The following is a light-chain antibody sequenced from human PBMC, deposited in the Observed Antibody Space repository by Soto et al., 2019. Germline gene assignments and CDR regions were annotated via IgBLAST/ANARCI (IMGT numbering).Light chain of an antibody. J-gene: IGKJ1*01. V-gene: IGKV2-28*01. Sequence: MTQSPSSLSASVGDRVAISCRASQDIRNTLAWYLQKPGQSPQLLIYLGSNRASGVPDRFSGSGSGTDFTLKISRVEAEDVGVYYCMQALQTWTFGQGTKVDIK. CDR1: QDIRNT. CDR2: LGS. CDR3: MQALQTWT.